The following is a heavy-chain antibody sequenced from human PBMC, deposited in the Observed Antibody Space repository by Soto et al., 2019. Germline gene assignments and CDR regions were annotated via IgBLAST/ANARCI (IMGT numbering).Heavy chain of an antibody. Sequence: SVKVSCKASGGTFSSYAISWVRQAPGQGLEWMGGIIPIFGTANYAQKFQGRVTITADEPTSTAYMELSSLRSEDTAVYYCARGVRTRSYDFWSGYPIYYYYYGMDVWGQGTTVTVSS. CDR2: IIPIFGTA. CDR1: GGTFSSYA. J-gene: IGHJ6*02. CDR3: ARGVRTRSYDFWSGYPIYYYYYGMDV. D-gene: IGHD3-3*01. V-gene: IGHV1-69*13.